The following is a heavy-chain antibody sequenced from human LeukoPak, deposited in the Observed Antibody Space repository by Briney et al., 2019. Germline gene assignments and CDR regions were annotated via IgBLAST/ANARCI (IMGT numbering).Heavy chain of an antibody. Sequence: GGSLRLSCAASGFTFSSYGMHWVRQAPGKGLEWVAFIRYDGSNKYYADSVKGRFTISRDNSKNTLYLQMNSLRAEVTAVYYCAKLPSSSSGSFDYWGQGTLVTVSS. J-gene: IGHJ4*02. CDR2: IRYDGSNK. CDR1: GFTFSSYG. CDR3: AKLPSSSSGSFDY. D-gene: IGHD6-6*01. V-gene: IGHV3-30*02.